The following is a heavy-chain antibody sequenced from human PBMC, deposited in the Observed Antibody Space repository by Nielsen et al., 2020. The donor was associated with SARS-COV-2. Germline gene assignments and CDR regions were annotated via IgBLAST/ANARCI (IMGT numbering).Heavy chain of an antibody. CDR1: GYTFTGYY. CDR3: ARENYGGNSSHYYYGMDV. CDR2: INPNSGGT. V-gene: IGHV1-2*04. Sequence: ASVKVSCKASGYTFTGYYMHWVRQAPGQGLEWMGWINPNSGGTNYAQKFQGWVTMTRDTSISTAYMELSRLRSDDTAVYYCARENYGGNSSHYYYGMDVWGQGTTVTVSS. J-gene: IGHJ6*02. D-gene: IGHD4-23*01.